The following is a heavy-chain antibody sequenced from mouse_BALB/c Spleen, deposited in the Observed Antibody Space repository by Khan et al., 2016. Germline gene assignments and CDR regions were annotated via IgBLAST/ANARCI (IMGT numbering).Heavy chain of an antibody. V-gene: IGHV5-4*02. D-gene: IGHD2-4*01. Sequence: EVELVESGGGLVKPGGSLKLSCAASGFTFSDYYMYWVRQTPEKRLEWVATISDGGSYTYYPDSVKGRFIISRDNAKNNLYLQMSSLKSEATAMYYCAREGLRRGFAYWGQGTLVTVSA. CDR1: GFTFSDYY. J-gene: IGHJ3*01. CDR3: AREGLRRGFAY. CDR2: ISDGGSYT.